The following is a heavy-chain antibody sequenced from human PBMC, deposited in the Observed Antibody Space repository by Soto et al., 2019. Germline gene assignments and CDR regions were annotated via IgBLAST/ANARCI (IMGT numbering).Heavy chain of an antibody. CDR2: IIPIFDAT. D-gene: IGHD3-10*01. CDR1: GGTFSSYA. CDR3: ARSYGSGSYGCFDP. V-gene: IGHV1-69*01. J-gene: IGHJ5*02. Sequence: QIQLVQSGAEVKKPGSSVKVSCKASGGTFSSYAINWVRQAPGQGLEWMGGIIPIFDATTYAQKFQGRVTITADESTSTAYMELNSLRSEDTAVYYCARSYGSGSYGCFDPWGQGTLVTVSS.